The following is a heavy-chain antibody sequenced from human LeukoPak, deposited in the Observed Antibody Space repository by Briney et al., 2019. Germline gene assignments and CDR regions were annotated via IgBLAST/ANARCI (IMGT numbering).Heavy chain of an antibody. CDR2: IKQDGSEK. J-gene: IGHJ4*02. Sequence: GGSLRLSCAASGFTSSSYWMSWVRQAPGKGLEWVANIKQDGSEKYYVDSVKGRFTISRDNAKNSLYLQMNSLRAEDTAVYYCARGGRWLQLRGYFDYWGQGTLVSVSS. D-gene: IGHD5-24*01. CDR1: GFTSSSYW. V-gene: IGHV3-7*01. CDR3: ARGGRWLQLRGYFDY.